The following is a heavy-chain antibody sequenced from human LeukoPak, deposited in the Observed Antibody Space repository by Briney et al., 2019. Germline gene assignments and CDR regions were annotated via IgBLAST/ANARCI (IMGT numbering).Heavy chain of an antibody. Sequence: PGGSLRLSCAASGIIFSNYWMHWVRQAPGKGLVWVSHITQDGSSTFYADSVRGRFTISRDNAKNTLYLQMNSLRAEDTAVYYCATDDYRGLGYWGQGTLVTVSS. V-gene: IGHV3-74*01. CDR2: ITQDGSST. J-gene: IGHJ4*02. CDR3: ATDDYRGLGY. D-gene: IGHD4-11*01. CDR1: GIIFSNYW.